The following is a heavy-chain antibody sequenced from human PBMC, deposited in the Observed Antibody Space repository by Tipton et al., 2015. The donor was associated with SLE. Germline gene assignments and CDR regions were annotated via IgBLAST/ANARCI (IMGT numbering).Heavy chain of an antibody. CDR1: GFTFSSYS. J-gene: IGHJ3*02. D-gene: IGHD4-17*01. CDR3: ARVAVTTSHAFDI. CDR2: ISSSSSYI. Sequence: SLRLSCAASGFTFSSYSMYWVRQAPGMGLEWVSSISSSSSYIYYADSVKGRFTISRDNAKNSLYLQMNSLRAEDTAVYYCARVAVTTSHAFDIWGQGTMVTVYS. V-gene: IGHV3-21*01.